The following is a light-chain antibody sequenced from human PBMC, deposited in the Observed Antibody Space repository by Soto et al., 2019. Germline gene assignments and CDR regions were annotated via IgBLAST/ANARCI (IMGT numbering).Light chain of an antibody. CDR2: AAS. CDR1: QGISNY. V-gene: IGKV1-27*01. Sequence: DIQMTQSPSSLSASVGDRVTITCRASQGISNYLAWYQQKPGKVPKLLIYAASTLQSGVPSRFSDSGSGTDFTLTISSLQPEDVATYYCQQYNSAPWTFGQGTKVEIK. CDR3: QQYNSAPWT. J-gene: IGKJ1*01.